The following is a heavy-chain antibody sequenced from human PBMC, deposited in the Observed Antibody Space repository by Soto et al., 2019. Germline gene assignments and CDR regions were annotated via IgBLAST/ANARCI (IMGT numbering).Heavy chain of an antibody. J-gene: IGHJ4*02. CDR3: ARGLYSGERSAGGY. D-gene: IGHD5-12*01. CDR2: MNPNSGNT. CDR1: GYTFTSYD. Sequence: QVQLVQSGAEVKKPGASVKVSCKASGYTFTSYDINWVRQATGQGLEWMGWMNPNSGNTGYAQKFQGRVTMTRNISRRTAYMELNSLRSEDTAVYYCARGLYSGERSAGGYWGQGTLVTVSS. V-gene: IGHV1-8*01.